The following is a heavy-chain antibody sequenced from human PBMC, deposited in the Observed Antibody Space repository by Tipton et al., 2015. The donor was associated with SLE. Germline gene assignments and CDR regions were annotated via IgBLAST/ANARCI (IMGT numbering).Heavy chain of an antibody. J-gene: IGHJ4*02. CDR3: ARLGYAFWSRYADS. Sequence: TLSLTCTVYGGSFSGYSWSWIRQPPGKGLEWIGYIYYSGSTNYNPSLKSRVTISVDTSNNQFSLKLTSVTATDMAVYYCARLGYAFWSRYADSWGRGTLVTVSS. V-gene: IGHV4-59*08. CDR1: GGSFSGYS. CDR2: IYYSGST. D-gene: IGHD3-3*01.